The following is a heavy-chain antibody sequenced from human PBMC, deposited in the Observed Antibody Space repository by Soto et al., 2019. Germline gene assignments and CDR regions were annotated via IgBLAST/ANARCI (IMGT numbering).Heavy chain of an antibody. CDR1: GYSFSSHY. CDR2: INPTGGST. CDR3: ARSWTDYGVTVDR. D-gene: IGHD3-10*01. Sequence: QVQLVQSGAEVKKPGASVRVSCKASGYSFSSHYMHWVKQAPGQGLELLGIINPTGGSTTYPQQFQGRITSTADTQTYTVYMEFRSLRSAHTARYYCARSWTDYGVTVDRWGAGTLVSVS. V-gene: IGHV1-46*01. J-gene: IGHJ5*02.